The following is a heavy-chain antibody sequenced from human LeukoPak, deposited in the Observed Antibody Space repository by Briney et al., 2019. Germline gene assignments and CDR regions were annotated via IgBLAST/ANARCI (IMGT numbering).Heavy chain of an antibody. J-gene: IGHJ4*02. V-gene: IGHV5-51*01. CDR3: ARRDNSGWYGPAAFDY. Sequence: GESLKISCKGSGYNFPNSWIGWVRQMPGKGLEWMGRIYPGDSETRYSPSFQGQVTMSVDKSISTAYLQRSSLKASDTATYYCARRDNSGWYGPAAFDYWGQGTLVTVSS. CDR1: GYNFPNSW. CDR2: IYPGDSET. D-gene: IGHD6-19*01.